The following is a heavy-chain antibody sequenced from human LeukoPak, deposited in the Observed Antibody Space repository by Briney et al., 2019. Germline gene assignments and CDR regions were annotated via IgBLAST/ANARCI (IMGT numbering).Heavy chain of an antibody. CDR3: AAEFGGYYYNLHY. D-gene: IGHD3-22*01. CDR1: GFTVTSSA. V-gene: IGHV1-58*01. CDR2: IVVGSGNT. Sequence: SVTVSFTASGFTVTSSAVQWVRQARGQRLEWIGWIVVGSGNTNYAQKFQERVTITRDMSTSTAYMELSSLRSEDTAVYYCAAEFGGYYYNLHYWGQGTLVTVSS. J-gene: IGHJ4*02.